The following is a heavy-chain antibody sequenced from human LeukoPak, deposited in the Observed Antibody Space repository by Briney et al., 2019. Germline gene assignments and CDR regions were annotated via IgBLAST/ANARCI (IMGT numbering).Heavy chain of an antibody. CDR1: GFTFDDYA. CDR3: AKDLFYYDSSGHDY. CDR2: ISYDGSNK. D-gene: IGHD3-22*01. V-gene: IGHV3-30*18. J-gene: IGHJ4*02. Sequence: PGRSLRLSCAASGFTFDDYAMHWVRQAPGKGLEWVAVISYDGSNKYYADSVKGRFAISRDNSKNTLCLQVNSLRAEDTAVYYCAKDLFYYDSSGHDYWGQGTLVTVSS.